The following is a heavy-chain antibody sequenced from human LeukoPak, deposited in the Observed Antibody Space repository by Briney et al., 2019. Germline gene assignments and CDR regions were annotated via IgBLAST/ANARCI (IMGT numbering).Heavy chain of an antibody. J-gene: IGHJ6*04. CDR1: GFTFSTFA. Sequence: HPGGSLRLSCVASGFTFSTFAVYWLRQAPGKGLEWVSAIGADVHSTNYADSVRGRFTISRDNSRNTLYLQMTSLRTDDTATYFGAKSTDYWFFGMEVWGKGTPFTVSS. V-gene: IGHV3-23*01. CDR2: IGADVHST. CDR3: AKSTDYWFFGMEV. D-gene: IGHD2-8*02.